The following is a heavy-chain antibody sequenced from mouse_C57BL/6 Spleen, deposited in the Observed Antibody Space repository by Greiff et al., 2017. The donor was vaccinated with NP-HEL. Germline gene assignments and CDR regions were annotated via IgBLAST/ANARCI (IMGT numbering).Heavy chain of an antibody. V-gene: IGHV1-69*01. J-gene: IGHJ2*01. Sequence: VQLQQPGAELVMPGASVKLSCKASGYTFTSYWMHWVKQRPGQGLEWIGEIDPSDSYTNYNQKFKGKSTLTVDKSSSTAYMQLSSLTSEDSAVYYCARVHYGRGFDYWGQGTTLTVSS. D-gene: IGHD1-1*01. CDR3: ARVHYGRGFDY. CDR1: GYTFTSYW. CDR2: IDPSDSYT.